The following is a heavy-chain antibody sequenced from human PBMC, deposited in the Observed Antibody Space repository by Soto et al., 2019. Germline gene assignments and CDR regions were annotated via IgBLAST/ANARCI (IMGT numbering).Heavy chain of an antibody. J-gene: IGHJ5*02. CDR2: IYYSGST. CDR1: GGSISSSSYY. D-gene: IGHD2-21*02. Sequence: QLQLQESGPGLVKPSETLSLTCTVSGGSISSSSYYWGWIRQPPGKGLEWIGSIYYSGSTYYNPSLESRVTTSVDTSKNQFSLKLSSVTAADTAVYYCARLVTAIRSWFDPWGQGTLVTVSS. CDR3: ARLVTAIRSWFDP. V-gene: IGHV4-39*01.